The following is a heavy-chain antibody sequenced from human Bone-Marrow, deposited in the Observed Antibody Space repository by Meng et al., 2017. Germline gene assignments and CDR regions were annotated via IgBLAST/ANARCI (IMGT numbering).Heavy chain of an antibody. J-gene: IGHJ5*02. Sequence: QVQLQESGPGLVKPSQTLSLTCTDSGGSISSVDYFWSWIRQPPGKGLEWIGYIYHSGSTYYNPSLESRVTISVDTSKNQFSLKLSSVTAADTAVYYCARVKRWLQRGFELDPWGQGTLVTVSS. V-gene: IGHV4-30-4*08. CDR1: GGSISSVDYF. CDR3: ARVKRWLQRGFELDP. D-gene: IGHD5-24*01. CDR2: IYHSGST.